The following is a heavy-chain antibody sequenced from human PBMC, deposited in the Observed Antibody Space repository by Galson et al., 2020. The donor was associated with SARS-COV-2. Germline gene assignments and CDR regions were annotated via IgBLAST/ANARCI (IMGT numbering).Heavy chain of an antibody. D-gene: IGHD2-21*01. CDR1: DASISSYY. Sequence: SETLSLTCTVSDASISSYYWSWIRQPAGKGLEWIGRLYTTGRTNYSPSLESRVTMSRDTSRNQFSLRLTSVTAADTAVYFCARDRRDSYNIYHDSWGQGTLVTVS. CDR3: ARDRRDSYNIYHDS. CDR2: LYTTGRT. V-gene: IGHV4-4*07. J-gene: IGHJ4*02.